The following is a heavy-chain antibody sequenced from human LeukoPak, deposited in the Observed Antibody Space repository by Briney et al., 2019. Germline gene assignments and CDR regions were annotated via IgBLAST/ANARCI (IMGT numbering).Heavy chain of an antibody. J-gene: IGHJ6*03. CDR1: GGTFISYA. CDR3: TRDHYDSLTGSREHYYYMDV. CDR2: ILPIFGAA. D-gene: IGHD3-9*01. Sequence: SVKVSCKASGGTFISYAISWVRQAPGQGGEWMGGILPIFGAANYEKKFQGRVTSTTAESTSTANKALSSLRSEDTAVYSCTRDHYDSLTGSREHYYYMDVWGKGTTVTVSS. V-gene: IGHV1-69*05.